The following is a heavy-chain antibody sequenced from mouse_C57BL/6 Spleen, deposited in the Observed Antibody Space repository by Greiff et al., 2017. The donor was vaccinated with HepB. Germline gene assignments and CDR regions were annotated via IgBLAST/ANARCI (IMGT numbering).Heavy chain of an antibody. V-gene: IGHV1-26*01. CDR2: INPNNGGT. Sequence: EVQLQQSGPELVKPGASVKISCKASGYTFTDYYMNWVKQSHGKSLEWIGDINPNNGGTSYNQKFKGKATLTVDKSSSTAYMELRRLTSEDSAVYYCARWAEAWFAYWGQGTLVTVSA. J-gene: IGHJ3*01. CDR1: GYTFTDYY. CDR3: ARWAEAWFAY.